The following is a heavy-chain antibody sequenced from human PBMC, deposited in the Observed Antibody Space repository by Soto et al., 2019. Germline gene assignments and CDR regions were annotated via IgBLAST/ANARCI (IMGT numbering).Heavy chain of an antibody. J-gene: IGHJ6*02. CDR3: ASSTGDYYDSSVVSDGMDV. Sequence: ASVKVSCKASGYTFTSYGISWVRQAPGQGLEWMGWISAYNGNTNYAQKLQGRVTMTTDTSTGTAYMELRSLRSDDTAVYYCASSTGDYYDSSVVSDGMDVWGQGTTVTVSS. V-gene: IGHV1-18*04. CDR2: ISAYNGNT. CDR1: GYTFTSYG. D-gene: IGHD3-22*01.